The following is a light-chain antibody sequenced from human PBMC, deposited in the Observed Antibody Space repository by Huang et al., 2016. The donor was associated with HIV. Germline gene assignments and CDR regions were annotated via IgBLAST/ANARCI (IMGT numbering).Light chain of an antibody. J-gene: IGKJ2*01. V-gene: IGKV3-15*01. CDR2: AAY. CDR1: QTVSSN. CDR3: QHYRVWPPVYT. Sequence: EIVMTQSPATLSVSPGERATLPCRASQTVSSNLAWYQQKPGQAPRLLIYAAYTRATDIPARFSGSGSGTEFTLTISSLQSEDFAVYYCQHYRVWPPVYTFGQGTKLEIK.